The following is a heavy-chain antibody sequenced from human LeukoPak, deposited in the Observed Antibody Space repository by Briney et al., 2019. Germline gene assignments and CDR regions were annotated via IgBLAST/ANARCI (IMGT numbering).Heavy chain of an antibody. Sequence: GGSLRLSCAASGFTFDDYAMHWVRQAPGKGLEWVSGISWNSGSIGYADSVKGRFTISRDNAKNSLYLQMNSLRAEDMALYYCAKQATVAGTGYSGSYFDYWGQGTLVTVSS. CDR2: ISWNSGSI. V-gene: IGHV3-9*03. CDR3: AKQATVAGTGYSGSYFDY. J-gene: IGHJ4*02. D-gene: IGHD1-26*01. CDR1: GFTFDDYA.